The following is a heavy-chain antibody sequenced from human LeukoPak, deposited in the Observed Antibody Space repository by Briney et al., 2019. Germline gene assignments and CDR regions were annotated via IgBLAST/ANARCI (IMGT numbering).Heavy chain of an antibody. Sequence: GGSLRLSCAASGFTFSDYYMSWIRQAPGKGLEWVSYISSSSSTIYYADSVKGRFTISRDNAKNSLYLQMNSLRAEDTAVYYCARAGARTEWSPRGYYYMDVWGKGTTVTVSS. J-gene: IGHJ6*03. CDR3: ARAGARTEWSPRGYYYMDV. CDR1: GFTFSDYY. V-gene: IGHV3-11*04. D-gene: IGHD3-3*01. CDR2: ISSSSSTI.